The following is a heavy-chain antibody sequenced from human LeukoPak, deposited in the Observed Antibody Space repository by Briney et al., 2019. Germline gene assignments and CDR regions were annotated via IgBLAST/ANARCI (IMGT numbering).Heavy chain of an antibody. CDR3: ARAGGSIAVAGHDAFDI. CDR1: GFTFSSYG. CDR2: IWYDGSNK. J-gene: IGHJ3*02. Sequence: PGGSLRLSCAASGFTFSSYGMHWGRQAPGKGLEWVAVIWYDGSNKYYADSVKGRFTISRDNSKNTLYLQMNSLRAEDTAVYYCARAGGSIAVAGHDAFDIWGQGTMVTVSS. V-gene: IGHV3-33*01. D-gene: IGHD6-19*01.